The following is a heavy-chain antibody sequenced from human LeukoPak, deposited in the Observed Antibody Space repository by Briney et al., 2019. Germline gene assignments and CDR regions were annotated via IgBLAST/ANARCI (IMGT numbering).Heavy chain of an antibody. CDR3: ARDARLYDYYFWSGYSHFDY. D-gene: IGHD3-3*01. CDR2: IWYDGSNK. Sequence: GGSLRLSCAASGFTFSSYGMHWVRQAPGKGLEWVAVIWYDGSNKYYADSVKGRFTISRDNSKNTLYLQMNSLRAEDTAVYYCARDARLYDYYFWSGYSHFDYWGQGTLVTVPS. V-gene: IGHV3-33*01. J-gene: IGHJ4*02. CDR1: GFTFSSYG.